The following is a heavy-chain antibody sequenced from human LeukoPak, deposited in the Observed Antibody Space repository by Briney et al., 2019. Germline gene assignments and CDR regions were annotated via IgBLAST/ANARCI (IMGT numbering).Heavy chain of an antibody. CDR2: IYYSGIT. J-gene: IGHJ4*02. CDR3: ARVVPIVATAYYFDY. V-gene: IGHV4-30-4*01. D-gene: IGHD5-12*01. CDR1: GGSIGSGGFY. Sequence: SETLSLTCTVSGGSIGSGGFYWSWIRQPPGKVLEWIGYIYYSGITYYNPSLKSRLTISVDTSKNQFFLRLSSVTAADTAVYYCARVVPIVATAYYFDYWGQGTLVTVSS.